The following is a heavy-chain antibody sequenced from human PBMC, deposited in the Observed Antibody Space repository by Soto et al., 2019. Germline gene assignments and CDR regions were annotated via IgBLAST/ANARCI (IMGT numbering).Heavy chain of an antibody. CDR1: GFTFNYYY. Sequence: EVKVLATGGGLIQPGGSLRLSCAASGFTFNYYYMSWVRQAPGEGLQWVSITNTGGTKYYADSVKSRITVSRDNSKNTLYLQMNSLRAENTAVYYCAKGGGFIFAVWGQGTTVSVSS. D-gene: IGHD3-3*01. CDR3: AKGGGFIFAV. V-gene: IGHV3-53*02. CDR2: TNTGGTK. J-gene: IGHJ6*02.